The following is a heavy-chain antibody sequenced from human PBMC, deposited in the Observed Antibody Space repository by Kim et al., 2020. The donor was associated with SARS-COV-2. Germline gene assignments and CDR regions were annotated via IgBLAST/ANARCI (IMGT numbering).Heavy chain of an antibody. CDR2: IYYSGST. V-gene: IGHV4-59*01. Sequence: SETLSLTCTVSGGSISSYYWSWIRQPPGKGLEWIGYIYYSGSTNYNPSLKSRVTISVDTSKNQFSLKLSSVTAADTAVYYCASDSNPHGYGMDVWGQGTTVTVSS. J-gene: IGHJ6*02. CDR1: GGSISSYY. CDR3: ASDSNPHGYGMDV. D-gene: IGHD4-4*01.